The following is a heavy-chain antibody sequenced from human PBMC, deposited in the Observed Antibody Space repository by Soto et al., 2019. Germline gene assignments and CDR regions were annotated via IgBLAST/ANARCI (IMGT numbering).Heavy chain of an antibody. J-gene: IGHJ3*02. CDR3: ARGRKWERLFGAFDI. V-gene: IGHV1-69*13. Sequence: GASVKVSCKASGGTFSSYAISWVRQAPGQGLEWMGGIIPIFGTANYAQKFQGRVTITADESTSTAYMELSSLRSEDAAVYYCARGRKWERLFGAFDIWGQGTMVTV. D-gene: IGHD1-26*01. CDR1: GGTFSSYA. CDR2: IIPIFGTA.